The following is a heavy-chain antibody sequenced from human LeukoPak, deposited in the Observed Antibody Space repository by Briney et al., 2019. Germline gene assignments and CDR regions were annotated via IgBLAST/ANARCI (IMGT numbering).Heavy chain of an antibody. CDR3: AREASYLDY. CDR1: DYSISSGYY. Sequence: PSETLSLTCTVSDYSISSGYYWGWIRQPPGKGLEWIGSIYHSGTTYYNPSLKSRVTISVDTSKNQFSLKLSSVTAADTAVYYCAREASYLDYWDQGTLVTVSS. V-gene: IGHV4-38-2*02. CDR2: IYHSGTT. J-gene: IGHJ4*02.